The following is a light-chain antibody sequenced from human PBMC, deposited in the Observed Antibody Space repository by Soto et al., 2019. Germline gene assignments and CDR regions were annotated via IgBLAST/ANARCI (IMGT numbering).Light chain of an antibody. CDR3: ETWDSNIHWV. CDR2: LEGSGSY. CDR1: SGHSSCI. V-gene: IGLV4-60*02. J-gene: IGLJ3*02. Sequence: QSVLTQSSSASASLGSSVKLTCTLSSGHSSCIIAWHQQQPGKAPRYLMKLEGSGSYNKGSGVPDRFSGSSSGADRYLTISNLQFEDEADYYCETWDSNIHWVFGGGTKVTVL.